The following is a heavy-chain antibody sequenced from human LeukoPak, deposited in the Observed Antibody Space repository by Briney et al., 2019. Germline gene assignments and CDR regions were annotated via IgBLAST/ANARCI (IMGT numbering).Heavy chain of an antibody. CDR2: INPSGGST. Sequence: ASVKVSCKASGYTFTSYYMHWVRQAPGQGLEWMGIINPSGGSTSYAQKFQGRVTMTRDMSTSTVYMELSSLRSENTAVYYCARVSDCSSTSCYTWAFDYWGQGTLVTVSS. D-gene: IGHD2-2*02. V-gene: IGHV1-46*01. J-gene: IGHJ4*02. CDR1: GYTFTSYY. CDR3: ARVSDCSSTSCYTWAFDY.